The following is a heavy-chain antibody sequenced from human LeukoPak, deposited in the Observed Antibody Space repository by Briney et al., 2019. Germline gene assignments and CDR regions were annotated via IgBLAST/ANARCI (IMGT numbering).Heavy chain of an antibody. CDR2: ISGSGGST. V-gene: IGHV3-23*01. J-gene: IGHJ4*02. CDR3: AKDRIQLWWSYFDY. D-gene: IGHD5-18*01. Sequence: GGSLGLSCAASGFTFSSYAMSWVRQAPGKGLEWVSAISGSGGSTYYADSVKGRFTISRDNSKNTLYLQMNSLRAEDTAVYYCAKDRIQLWWSYFDYWGQGTLVTVSS. CDR1: GFTFSSYA.